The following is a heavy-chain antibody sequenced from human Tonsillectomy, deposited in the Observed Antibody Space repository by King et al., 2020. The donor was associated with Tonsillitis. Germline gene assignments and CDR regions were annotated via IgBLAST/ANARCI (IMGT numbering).Heavy chain of an antibody. J-gene: IGHJ4*02. CDR1: GFTFTTYA. CDR2: ISGSGRST. CDR3: AKGVGAYYYDSSGYSAFFDY. D-gene: IGHD3-22*01. V-gene: IGHV3-23*04. Sequence: VQLVESGGGLVQPGGSLRLSCAASGFTFTTYAMSWVRQAPGKGLEWVSVISGSGRSTYYADSVKGRFTISRDNCKNSLYLQMNSLRAEDTALYYCAKGVGAYYYDSSGYSAFFDYWGQGILVTVSS.